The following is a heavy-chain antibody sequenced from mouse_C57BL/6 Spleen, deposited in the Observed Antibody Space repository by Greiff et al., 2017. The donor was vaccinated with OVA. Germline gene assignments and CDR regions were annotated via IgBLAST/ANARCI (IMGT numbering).Heavy chain of an antibody. V-gene: IGHV1-80*01. J-gene: IGHJ2*01. D-gene: IGHD1-1*01. Sequence: QVQLQQSGAELVRPGASVKISCKASGYAFSSDWMNWVKQRPGQGLEWIGQIYPGDGDTNYNGKFKGKATLTADKSSSTAYLQLSSLTSEDSAVYCCARWELRREYYFDYWGQGTPLTVSA. CDR2: IYPGDGDT. CDR1: GYAFSSDW. CDR3: ARWELRREYYFDY.